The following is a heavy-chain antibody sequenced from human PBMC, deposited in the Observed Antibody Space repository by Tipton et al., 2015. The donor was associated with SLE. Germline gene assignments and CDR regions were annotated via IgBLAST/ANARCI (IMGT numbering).Heavy chain of an antibody. V-gene: IGHV4-59*01. J-gene: IGHJ3*02. CDR3: ARELQQLVAFDI. D-gene: IGHD6-6*01. Sequence: ILSLTCTVSGGSISSYYWSWIRQPPGKGLEWIGYIYYSGSTNYNPSLKSRVTISVDTSKNQFSLKLSSVTAADTAVYYCARELQQLVAFDIWGQGTMVTVSS. CDR1: GGSISSYY. CDR2: IYYSGST.